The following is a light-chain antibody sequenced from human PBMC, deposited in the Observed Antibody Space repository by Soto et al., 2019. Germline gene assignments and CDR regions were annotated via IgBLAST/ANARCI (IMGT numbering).Light chain of an antibody. CDR2: EGS. CDR1: SSDVGSYNL. Sequence: QSVLTQPASVSGSPGQSITISCTGTSSDVGSYNLVSWYQQHPGKAPKLMIYEGSKRPSGVSNRFSGSKSGNTASLTISGIQAEDEADYYCCSYAGSSTPVVFGGGTKLTVL. V-gene: IGLV2-23*01. J-gene: IGLJ2*01. CDR3: CSYAGSSTPVV.